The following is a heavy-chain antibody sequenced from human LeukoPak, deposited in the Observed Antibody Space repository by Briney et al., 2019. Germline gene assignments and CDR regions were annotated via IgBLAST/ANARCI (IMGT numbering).Heavy chain of an antibody. Sequence: GGSLRLSCAASGFTFSSYAMSWVRQAPGKGLDWVSTISGSGGSTFYADSVKGRFTISRDNSKNTLYLQMNSLRAEDTAVYYCATPWLAARRPAQGSYYYLDVWGKGTTVTVSS. V-gene: IGHV3-23*01. D-gene: IGHD6-6*01. CDR3: ATPWLAARRPAQGSYYYLDV. J-gene: IGHJ6*03. CDR2: ISGSGGST. CDR1: GFTFSSYA.